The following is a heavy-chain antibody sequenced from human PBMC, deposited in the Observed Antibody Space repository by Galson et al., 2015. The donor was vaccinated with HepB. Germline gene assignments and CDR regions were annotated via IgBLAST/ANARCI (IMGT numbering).Heavy chain of an antibody. D-gene: IGHD1-26*01. Sequence: TLSLTCAVSGGSISSGGYSWSWIRQPPGKGLAWIGYIQHSGNTYYNPSLKSPVTISVDRSKNQFSLELTSVTAADTAVYYCAREWGGVGVFDSWGQGTLVTVSS. CDR2: IQHSGNT. CDR3: AREWGGVGVFDS. V-gene: IGHV4-30-2*01. CDR1: GGSISSGGYS. J-gene: IGHJ4*02.